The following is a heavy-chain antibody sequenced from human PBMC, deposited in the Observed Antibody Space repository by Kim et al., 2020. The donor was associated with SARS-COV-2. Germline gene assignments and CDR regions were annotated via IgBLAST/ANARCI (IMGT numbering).Heavy chain of an antibody. Sequence: SETLSLTCAVYGGSFSGYYWSWIRQPPGKGLEWIGEINHSGSTNYNPSLKSRVTISVDTSKNQFSLKLSSVTAADTAVYYCARSLTVPPVGAFDIWGQGTMVTVSS. J-gene: IGHJ3*02. CDR2: INHSGST. CDR3: ARSLTVPPVGAFDI. CDR1: GGSFSGYY. V-gene: IGHV4-34*01. D-gene: IGHD2-2*01.